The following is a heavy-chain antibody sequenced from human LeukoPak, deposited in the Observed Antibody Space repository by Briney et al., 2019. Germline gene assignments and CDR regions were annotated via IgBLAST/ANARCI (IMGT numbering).Heavy chain of an antibody. J-gene: IGHJ6*04. V-gene: IGHV1-18*01. CDR2: ISAYNGNT. Sequence: ASVKVSCKASGYTFTSYGISWVRQAPGQGLEWMGWISAYNGNTNYAQKLQGRVTMTTDTSTSTAYMELRSLRSDDTAVYYCARVFRITIFGAARPQRSAAIGMDVWGKGTTVTVSS. D-gene: IGHD3-3*01. CDR3: ARVFRITIFGAARPQRSAAIGMDV. CDR1: GYTFTSYG.